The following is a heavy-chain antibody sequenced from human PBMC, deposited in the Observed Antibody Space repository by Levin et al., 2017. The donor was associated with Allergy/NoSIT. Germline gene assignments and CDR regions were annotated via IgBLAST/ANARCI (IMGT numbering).Heavy chain of an antibody. V-gene: IGHV3-23*01. CDR3: TTIKDGRFDT. CDR1: GFQFSDFT. Sequence: GGSLRLSCAASGFQFSDFTLSWARQSPGRGLEWVSVISGSGAITYYADFVKARFAIYRDNSRTTLFLQMNSLRAEDTAIYYCTTIKDGRFDTWGQGTMVTVSP. J-gene: IGHJ3*02. CDR2: ISGSGAIT.